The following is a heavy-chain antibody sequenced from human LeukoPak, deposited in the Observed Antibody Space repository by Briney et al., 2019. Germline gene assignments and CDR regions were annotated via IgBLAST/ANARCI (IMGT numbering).Heavy chain of an antibody. V-gene: IGHV4-30-2*01. CDR2: IYLSGST. CDR3: ARSDYYDSSGPGSLDY. J-gene: IGHJ4*02. CDR1: GGSISSGGYS. D-gene: IGHD3-22*01. Sequence: SQTLSLTCAVSGGSISSGGYSWSWIRQPPGKGLEWIGYIYLSGSTYYNPSLKSRVTISVDRSKSQFSLKLSSVTAADTAVYYCARSDYYDSSGPGSLDYWGQGTLVTVSS.